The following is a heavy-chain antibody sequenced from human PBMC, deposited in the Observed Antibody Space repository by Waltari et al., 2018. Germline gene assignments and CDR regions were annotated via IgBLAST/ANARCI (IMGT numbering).Heavy chain of an antibody. D-gene: IGHD6-13*01. V-gene: IGHV1-24*01. CDR1: GNTLTDLS. CDR2: FDPEDGET. Sequence: QVQLVQSGAEVKKPGASVKVSCQVSGNTLTDLSMHWVRQAPGKGLEWMGGFDPEDGETIYAQSFQGRVTMTEDTSTDTAYMEVSSLRSEDTAVYYCATSPIALFGTLYWGQGTLVTVSS. CDR3: ATSPIALFGTLY. J-gene: IGHJ4*02.